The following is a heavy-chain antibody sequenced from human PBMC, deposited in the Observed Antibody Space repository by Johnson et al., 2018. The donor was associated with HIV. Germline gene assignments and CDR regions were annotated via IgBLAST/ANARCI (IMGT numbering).Heavy chain of an antibody. CDR3: ARGGAYRGGDCNAFDI. D-gene: IGHD2-21*02. V-gene: IGHV3-48*04. J-gene: IGHJ3*02. Sequence: VQLVESGGGVVQPGRSLRLSCAASGFTFSSYGMHWVRQAPGKGLEWVSYISSSGSTIYYADSVKGRFTISRDNAKNSLYLQMNSLRAEDTAVYYCARGGAYRGGDCNAFDIWGQGTMVTVSS. CDR1: GFTFSSYG. CDR2: ISSSGSTI.